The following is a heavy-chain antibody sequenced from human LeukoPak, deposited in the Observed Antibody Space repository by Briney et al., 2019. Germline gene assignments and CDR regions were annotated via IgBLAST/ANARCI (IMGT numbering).Heavy chain of an antibody. V-gene: IGHV3-74*01. CDR2: INSDGTTT. J-gene: IGHJ5*02. CDR1: AFNFTAYW. D-gene: IGHD5-12*01. Sequence: GGSLRLSCGSTAFNFTAYWMHWVRHDPRQGLLWVARINSDGTTTSYADSVKGRFTISRDNAKNTLFLQMNSLRAEDTAVYFCAVSNGGYGPWGQGALVTVSS. CDR3: AVSNGGYGP.